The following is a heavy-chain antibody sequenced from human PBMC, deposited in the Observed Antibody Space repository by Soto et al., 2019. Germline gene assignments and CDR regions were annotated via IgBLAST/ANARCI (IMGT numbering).Heavy chain of an antibody. CDR2: ISWNGGSI. D-gene: IGHD3-16*01. J-gene: IGHJ4*02. CDR1: GFTFDDYA. V-gene: IGHV3-9*01. Sequence: EVQLVESGGGLVHPGRSLRLSCAASGFTFDDYAIHWVRQAPGKGLEWVSGISWNGGSIAYADSVKGRFTIYRDNAKNSLYLQMNSLRSEDTALYYCAKARASLGTPRFDFWGQGTPVTVSS. CDR3: AKARASLGTPRFDF.